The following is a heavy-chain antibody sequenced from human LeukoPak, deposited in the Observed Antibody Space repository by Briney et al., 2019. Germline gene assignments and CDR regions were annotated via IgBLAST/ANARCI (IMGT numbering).Heavy chain of an antibody. V-gene: IGHV4-38-2*02. CDR1: GYSISSGYY. Sequence: SETLSLTCSVSGYSISSGYYWGWIRQPPGKGLEWVGSIYHRGVTYYNPSLKSRITMSVDTSKNQFSLRLSSVTAADTAVYYCARHDAGIAARPFDNWGQGTLVTVSS. D-gene: IGHD6-6*01. J-gene: IGHJ4*02. CDR3: ARHDAGIAARPFDN. CDR2: IYHRGVT.